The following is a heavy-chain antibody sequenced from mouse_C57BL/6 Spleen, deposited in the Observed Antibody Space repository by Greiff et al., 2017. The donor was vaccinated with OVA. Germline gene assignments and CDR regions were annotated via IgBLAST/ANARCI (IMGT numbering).Heavy chain of an antibody. Sequence: EVKLMESGGGLVKPGGSLKLSCAASGFTFSSYAMSWVRQTPEKRLEWVATISDGGSYTYYPDNVKGRFTISRDNAKNNLYLQMSHLKSEDTAMYYCAREEYYGSSYLRYWGQGTTLTVSS. D-gene: IGHD1-1*01. J-gene: IGHJ2*01. V-gene: IGHV5-4*01. CDR2: ISDGGSYT. CDR3: AREEYYGSSYLRY. CDR1: GFTFSSYA.